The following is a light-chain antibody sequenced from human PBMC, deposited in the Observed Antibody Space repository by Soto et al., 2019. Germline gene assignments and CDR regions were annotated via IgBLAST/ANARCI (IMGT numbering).Light chain of an antibody. V-gene: IGLV2-8*01. Sequence: QSALTQPASVSGSPGQSITISCTATSSDVGGYNYVSWYQQHPGKAPKLMIYEVNKRPSGVPDRFSGSKSGNTASLTVSGLQAEDEADYYCSSYAGSSNVFGTGTKLTVL. CDR3: SSYAGSSNV. CDR2: EVN. J-gene: IGLJ1*01. CDR1: SSDVGGYNY.